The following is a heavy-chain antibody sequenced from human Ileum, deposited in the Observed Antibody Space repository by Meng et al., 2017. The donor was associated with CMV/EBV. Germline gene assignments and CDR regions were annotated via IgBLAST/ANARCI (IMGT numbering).Heavy chain of an antibody. CDR2: IFRDGAT. D-gene: IGHD3-16*01. CDR1: GFTVSDND. Sequence: GGSLRLSCAASGFTVSDNDVNWVRQAPGKGLEGVSIIFRDGATYYANSAKGRFTISRDNSKNTLYLQMDSLRSEDTAIYYCASFSQQAEGGIYWYSDLWGRGTLVTVSS. J-gene: IGHJ2*01. CDR3: ASFSQQAEGGIYWYSDL. V-gene: IGHV3-66*02.